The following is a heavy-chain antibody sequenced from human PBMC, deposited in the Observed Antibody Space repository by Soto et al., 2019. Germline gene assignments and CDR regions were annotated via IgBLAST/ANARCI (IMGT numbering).Heavy chain of an antibody. CDR3: ARDLRGYSSSWYDY. J-gene: IGHJ4*02. V-gene: IGHV1-2*04. CDR2: INPNSGGT. CDR1: GYTFTGYY. Sequence: ASVKVSCKASGYTFTGYYMHWVRQAPGQGLEWMGWINPNSGGTNYAQKFQGWVTMTRDTSISTAYMELSRLRSDDTAVYYCARDLRGYSSSWYDYWGQGTLVPVSS. D-gene: IGHD6-13*01.